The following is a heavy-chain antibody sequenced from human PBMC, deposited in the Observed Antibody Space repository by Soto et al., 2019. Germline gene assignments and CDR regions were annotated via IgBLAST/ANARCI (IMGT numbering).Heavy chain of an antibody. CDR3: ARALALWSSGYFYFDY. D-gene: IGHD5-12*01. J-gene: IGHJ4*02. Sequence: SETLSLTCTVSGGSINDYYWTWVRRTPGKGLQWVGYVYYNGNTNYNPSLKSRVTISLDTSRNQFSLKLNSVTAADTAVYYCARALALWSSGYFYFDYWGLGTLVTSPQ. CDR1: GGSINDYY. CDR2: VYYNGNT. V-gene: IGHV4-59*01.